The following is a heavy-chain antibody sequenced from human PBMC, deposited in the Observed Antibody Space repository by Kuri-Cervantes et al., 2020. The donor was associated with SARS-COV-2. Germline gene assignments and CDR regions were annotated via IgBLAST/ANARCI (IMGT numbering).Heavy chain of an antibody. CDR1: GFTFSDYY. V-gene: IGHV3-11*04. CDR2: ISSSGSTI. J-gene: IGHJ4*02. D-gene: IGHD3-22*01. CDR3: ATVSDYYDSSGYFLDFDY. Sequence: GGSLRLSCAASGFTFSDYYMSWIRQAPGKGLEWVSYISSSGSTIYYADSVKGRFTISRDNAKNSLYLQMNSLRAEDTAVYYCATVSDYYDSSGYFLDFDYWGQGTLVTVSS.